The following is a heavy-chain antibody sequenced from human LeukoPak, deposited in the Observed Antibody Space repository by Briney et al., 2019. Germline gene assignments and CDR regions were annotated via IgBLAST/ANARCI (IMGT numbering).Heavy chain of an antibody. J-gene: IGHJ5*02. V-gene: IGHV1-46*01. CDR1: GYTFTSYY. CDR2: INTRGGST. CDR3: ARDPPTDSSGYRFDP. D-gene: IGHD3-22*01. Sequence: ASVKVPCKTSGYTFTSYYIHWVRQAPGQGLEWMGIINTRGGSTSYAQKFQGRVTMTRDMSTSTVYMELSSLRSEDTAVYFCARDPPTDSSGYRFDPWGQGTLVTVSS.